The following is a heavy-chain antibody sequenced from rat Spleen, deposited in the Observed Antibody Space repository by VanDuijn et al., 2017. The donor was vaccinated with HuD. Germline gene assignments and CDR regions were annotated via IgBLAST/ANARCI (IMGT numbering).Heavy chain of an antibody. V-gene: IGHV1-43*01. CDR2: INTGSGRT. Sequence: QVQLQQSGAELAKPGSSVKISCKASGYTFTTYYISWIKQTTGQGLEYFGYINTGSGRTNYNEKFKGKATLTVDKSSSTAFMQLSSLTPDDSAVYYCARGRRHYDGSYYYSYYVMDAWGQGASVTVSS. D-gene: IGHD1-12*02. CDR3: ARGRRHYDGSYYYSYYVMDA. CDR1: GYTFTTYY. J-gene: IGHJ4*01.